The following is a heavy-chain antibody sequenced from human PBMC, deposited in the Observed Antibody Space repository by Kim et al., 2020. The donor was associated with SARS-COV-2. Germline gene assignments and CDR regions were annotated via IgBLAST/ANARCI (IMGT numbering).Heavy chain of an antibody. V-gene: IGHV4-34*01. CDR1: GGSFSGYY. D-gene: IGHD2-21*02. CDR2: INHSGST. Sequence: SETLSLTCAVYGGSFSGYYWSWIRQPPGKGLEWIGEINHSGSTNYNPSLKSRVTISVDTSKNQFSLKLSSVTAADTAVYYCARRKHIVVVTEGLYFDYWGQGTLVTVSS. J-gene: IGHJ4*02. CDR3: ARRKHIVVVTEGLYFDY.